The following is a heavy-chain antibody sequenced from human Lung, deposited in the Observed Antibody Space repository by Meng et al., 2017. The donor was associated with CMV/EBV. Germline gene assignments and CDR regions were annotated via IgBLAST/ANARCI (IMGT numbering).Heavy chain of an antibody. CDR1: VTSISTSNW. CDR2: VYHSGYT. J-gene: IGHJ4*02. D-gene: IGHD4/OR15-4a*01. CDR3: ARVTEYGGNCFDS. Sequence: CDVSVTSISTSNWWSWVRQPPGKGLEWIGEVYHSGYTNYNPSLKSRVTMSVDRSKNQFSLKLSSVTAADTAVYYCARVTEYGGNCFDSWGQGTLVTVSS. V-gene: IGHV4-4*02.